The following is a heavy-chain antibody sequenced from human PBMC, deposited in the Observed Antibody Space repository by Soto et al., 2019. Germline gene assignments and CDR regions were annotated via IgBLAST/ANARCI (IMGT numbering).Heavy chain of an antibody. Sequence: ESGGGLVQPGGSLRLSCAASGFTFSRYWMSWVRQAPGKGLEWVANIKQDGSEKYYVDSVKGRFTISRDNAKNSLYLQMNSLRAEDTAVYYCARGGRSGDYWGQGTLVTVSS. D-gene: IGHD2-15*01. V-gene: IGHV3-7*01. CDR2: IKQDGSEK. J-gene: IGHJ4*02. CDR1: GFTFSRYW. CDR3: ARGGRSGDY.